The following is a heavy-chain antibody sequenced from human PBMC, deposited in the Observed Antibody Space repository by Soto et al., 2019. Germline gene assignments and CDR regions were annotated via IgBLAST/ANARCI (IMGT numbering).Heavy chain of an antibody. CDR2: INHSGST. CDR1: GGSFSGYY. CDR3: ARGNLGNSATDIVVVPAAMDFDY. Sequence: SETLSLTCAVYGGSFSGYYWSWIRQPPGKGLEWIGEINHSGSTNYNPSLKSRVTISVDTSKNQFSLKLSSVTAADTAVYYCARGNLGNSATDIVVVPAAMDFDYWGQGTLVTVSS. J-gene: IGHJ4*02. V-gene: IGHV4-34*01. D-gene: IGHD2-2*01.